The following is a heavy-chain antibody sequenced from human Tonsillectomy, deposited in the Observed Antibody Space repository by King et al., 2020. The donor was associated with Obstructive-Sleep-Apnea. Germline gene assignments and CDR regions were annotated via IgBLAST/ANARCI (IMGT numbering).Heavy chain of an antibody. V-gene: IGHV1-46*01. Sequence: QLVQSGAEVRKPGASVKVSCKASGYTFTDYYIHWVRQAPGQGLEWMGIINPSGGGTNYAQKFQDRVTMTRDTSTSTVSMELSSLRPEDTAVYYCAKNGAVRSVEWSFSYAASDVWGQGTMVTVSS. CDR2: INPSGGGT. J-gene: IGHJ3*01. D-gene: IGHD3-3*01. CDR1: GYTFTDYY. CDR3: AKNGAVRSVEWSFSYAASDV.